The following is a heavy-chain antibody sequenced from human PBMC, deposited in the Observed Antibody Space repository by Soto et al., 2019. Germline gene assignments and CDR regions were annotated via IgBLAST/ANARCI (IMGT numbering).Heavy chain of an antibody. V-gene: IGHV3-23*01. CDR2: ISGSGGST. D-gene: IGHD6-19*01. J-gene: IGHJ5*02. CDR3: AKDYRGIAVAGNWFDP. Sequence: GGSLRLSCAASGFTFSSYAMSWVRQAPGKGLEWVSAISGSGGSTYYEDSVKGRFTISRDNSKNTLYLQMNSLRAEDTAVYYCAKDYRGIAVAGNWFDPWGQGTLVTVSS. CDR1: GFTFSSYA.